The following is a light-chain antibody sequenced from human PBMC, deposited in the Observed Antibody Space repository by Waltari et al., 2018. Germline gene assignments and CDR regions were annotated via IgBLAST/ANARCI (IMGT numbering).Light chain of an antibody. CDR1: HTINTW. V-gene: IGKV1-5*01. CDR2: DAS. Sequence: QMTQSPSTLSASIGDRVAITCRASHTINTWLAWYQQKPGKAPRVLSYDASTLASGVPSRFRGSGSGTEFTLTISSLQPDDFATYYCQQYADFRTFGQGTKVEIK. CDR3: QQYADFRT. J-gene: IGKJ1*01.